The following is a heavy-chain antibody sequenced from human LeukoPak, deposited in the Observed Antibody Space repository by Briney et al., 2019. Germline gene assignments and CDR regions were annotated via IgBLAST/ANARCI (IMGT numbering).Heavy chain of an antibody. Sequence: ASVKVSCKASGGTFSSYAISWVRQAPGQGLEWMGGIIPIFGTANYAQKFQGRVTITADESTSTAYMELSSLRSEDTAVYYCARDRTTDYYYYGMDVWGQGTTVTVSS. CDR3: ARDRTTDYYYYGMDV. J-gene: IGHJ6*02. D-gene: IGHD1-1*01. V-gene: IGHV1-69*13. CDR1: GGTFSSYA. CDR2: IIPIFGTA.